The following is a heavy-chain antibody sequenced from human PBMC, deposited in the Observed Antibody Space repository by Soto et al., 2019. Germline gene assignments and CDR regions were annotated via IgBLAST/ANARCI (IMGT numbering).Heavy chain of an antibody. Sequence: QLQLQESGSGLVKPSQTLSLTCAVSGDSISSGGYSWTWIRQPPGKGLEWIGYIYHGGSTHYNPSRKSGLTRAIERSKNHFSLKLSSVTAADTAMYYCARGGLIADRQSSRFDYWGQGTLVTVSS. D-gene: IGHD6-6*01. CDR2: IYHGGST. CDR3: ARGGLIADRQSSRFDY. J-gene: IGHJ4*02. V-gene: IGHV4-30-2*01. CDR1: GDSISSGGYS.